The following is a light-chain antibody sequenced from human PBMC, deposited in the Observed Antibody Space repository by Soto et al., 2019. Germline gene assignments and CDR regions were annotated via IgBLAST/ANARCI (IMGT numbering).Light chain of an antibody. CDR3: SSYTGTDTPGV. V-gene: IGLV2-14*03. J-gene: IGLJ3*02. Sequence: QSAMTQPASVSGSLGQSITISCTGSASDIGYDNFVSWYQQHPATAPKLIIYDVSHRPSVISFRFAGSESGNSASLPISGLRSEDEYAYYCSSYTGTDTPGVFCGGTKLTVL. CDR2: DVS. CDR1: ASDIGYDNF.